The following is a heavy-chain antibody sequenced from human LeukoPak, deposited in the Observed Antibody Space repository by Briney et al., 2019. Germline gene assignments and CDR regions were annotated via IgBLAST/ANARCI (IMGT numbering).Heavy chain of an antibody. V-gene: IGHV5-51*01. CDR3: ARLGGDTYYFGSASYPNWYFDL. D-gene: IGHD3-10*01. Sequence: GESLKISCQASGYTFTTYWIGWVRQMPGKGLECMGIIYPDDSDPTYSRSFQGQVTISADKSFSPAYLQWSSLKASDTSIYYCARLGGDTYYFGSASYPNWYFDLWGRGTLVTVSS. J-gene: IGHJ2*01. CDR1: GYTFTTYW. CDR2: IYPDDSDP.